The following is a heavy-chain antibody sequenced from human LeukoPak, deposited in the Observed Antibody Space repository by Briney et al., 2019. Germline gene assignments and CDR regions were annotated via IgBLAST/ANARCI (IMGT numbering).Heavy chain of an antibody. J-gene: IGHJ6*03. CDR2: INPNSGGT. CDR3: ARGRKERITIFEVGNYYMDV. D-gene: IGHD3-3*01. V-gene: IGHV1-2*02. Sequence: ASVKVSCKASGYTFTGYYMHWVRQAPGQGLEWMGWINPNSGGTNYAQKFQGRVTMTRDTSISTAYMELSRLRSDDTAVYYCARGRKERITIFEVGNYYMDVWGKGTTVTVSS. CDR1: GYTFTGYY.